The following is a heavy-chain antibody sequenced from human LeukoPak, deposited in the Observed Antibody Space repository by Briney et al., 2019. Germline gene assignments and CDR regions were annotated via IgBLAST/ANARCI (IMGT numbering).Heavy chain of an antibody. V-gene: IGHV3-23*01. CDR2: ISGSGGST. CDR3: AKDGSREWELHPYYFDY. Sequence: SGGSLRLSCAASGFTFSSYAMSWVRQAPGKGLEWVSAISGSGGSTYYADSVKGRFPISRDNSKNTLYLQMNSLRAEDTAVYYCAKDGSREWELHPYYFDYWGQGTLVTVSS. CDR1: GFTFSSYA. J-gene: IGHJ4*02. D-gene: IGHD1-26*01.